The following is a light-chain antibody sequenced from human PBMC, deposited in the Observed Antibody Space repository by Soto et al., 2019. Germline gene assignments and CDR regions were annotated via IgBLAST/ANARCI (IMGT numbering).Light chain of an antibody. CDR2: SSS. CDR3: HQSFGSPFT. Sequence: DIQMTQSPSSLSASVGDRVTITCRASRTITKFLNWYHQKPGKAPNLLIYSSSNLESGVPTRFSGTGSGTDFALTISSLQLEVFGTYYCHQSFGSPFTFGQGTRVDIK. CDR1: RTITKF. J-gene: IGKJ5*01. V-gene: IGKV1-39*01.